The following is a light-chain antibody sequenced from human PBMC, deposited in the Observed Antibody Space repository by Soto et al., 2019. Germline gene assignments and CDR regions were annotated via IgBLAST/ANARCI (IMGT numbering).Light chain of an antibody. V-gene: IGLV8-61*01. CDR3: VLYMGTGISV. Sequence: QTVVTQEPSFSVSPGRTVTLTCGLSSASVSTSYYPSWYQRTPGQAPRTLFSSTNPRSSGVPNRFPGSILENKAALTITGAQADDESDYYCVLYMGTGISVFGGGTKLTVL. CDR2: STN. CDR1: SASVSTSYY. J-gene: IGLJ3*02.